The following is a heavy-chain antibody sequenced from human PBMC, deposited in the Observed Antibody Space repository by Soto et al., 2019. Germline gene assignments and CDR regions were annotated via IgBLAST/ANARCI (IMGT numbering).Heavy chain of an antibody. D-gene: IGHD1-26*01. CDR1: GYTFTRSG. V-gene: IGHV1-18*01. CDR3: ARGGHSGSYSDY. Sequence: GPSVTVSCKASGYTFTRSGIRWVRQAPGQGLEWMGWISTYNGNTNYAQKLQGRVTMTTDTSTSTAYMELRSLRSDDTAMYYCARGGHSGSYSDYWGQGTLVTVSS. CDR2: ISTYNGNT. J-gene: IGHJ4*02.